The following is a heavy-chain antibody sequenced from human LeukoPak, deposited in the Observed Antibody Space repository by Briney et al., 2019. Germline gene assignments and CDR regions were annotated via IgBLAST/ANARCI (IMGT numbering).Heavy chain of an antibody. CDR1: GGTFSSYA. J-gene: IGHJ2*01. D-gene: IGHD6-19*01. CDR3: ARGGSSSGLNWYFDL. V-gene: IGHV1-69*13. Sequence: KPGASVKVSCKASGGTFSSYAISWVRQAPGQGLEWMGGIIPIFGTANYAQKFQGRVTITADESTSTAYMELSSLRSEDTAVYYCARGGSSSGLNWYFDLWGRGTLVTVSS. CDR2: IIPIFGTA.